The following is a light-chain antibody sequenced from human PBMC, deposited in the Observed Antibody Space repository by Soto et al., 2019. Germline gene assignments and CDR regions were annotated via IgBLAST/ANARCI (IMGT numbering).Light chain of an antibody. CDR1: QSVSRY. CDR3: QQRSNSPLT. V-gene: IGKV3-11*01. Sequence: EIVLTQCPATLSLSPGERATLSCRASQSVSRYLAWYQQKPGQAPRLLIYDASNRATGIPARFSGSGSGTDFTLTISSLEPEDFAVYYCQQRSNSPLTFGGGTKVVNK. CDR2: DAS. J-gene: IGKJ4*01.